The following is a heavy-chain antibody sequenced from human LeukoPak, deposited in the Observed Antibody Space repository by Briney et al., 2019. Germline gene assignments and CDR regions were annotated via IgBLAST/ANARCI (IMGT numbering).Heavy chain of an antibody. CDR3: ARRPHRIRAAFDI. J-gene: IGHJ3*02. D-gene: IGHD1-14*01. Sequence: SGTLSLTCAVYGGSFSGYYWSWIRQPPGKGLEWIGEINHSGSTNYNPSLKSRVTISVDTSKNQLSLKLSSVTAADTAVYYCARRPHRIRAAFDIWGQGTMVTVSS. CDR2: INHSGST. V-gene: IGHV4-34*01. CDR1: GGSFSGYY.